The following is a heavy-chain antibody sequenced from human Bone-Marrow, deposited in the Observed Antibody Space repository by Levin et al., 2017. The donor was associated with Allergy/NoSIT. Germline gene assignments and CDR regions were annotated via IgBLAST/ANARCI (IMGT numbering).Heavy chain of an antibody. CDR2: ISYDGSNK. V-gene: IGHV3-30*18. CDR1: GFTFSSYG. D-gene: IGHD3-10*01. CDR3: AKRAGGSGSYYTVDY. J-gene: IGHJ4*02. Sequence: SCAASGFTFSSYGMHWVRQAPGKGLEGVAVISYDGSNKYYADSVKGRFTISRDNSKNTLYLQMNSLRAEDTAVYYCAKRAGGSGSYYTVDYWGQGTLVTVSS.